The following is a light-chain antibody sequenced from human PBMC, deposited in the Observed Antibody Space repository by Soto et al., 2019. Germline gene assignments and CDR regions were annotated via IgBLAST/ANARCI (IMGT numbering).Light chain of an antibody. J-gene: IGKJ5*01. V-gene: IGKV3-20*01. CDR1: QSVNNNY. CDR2: GAF. Sequence: ESLLTQSPGTLSLSPGERATLSCRASQSVNNNYLAWYQQKPGQAPRLLIYGAFRRATGIPDRFSGSGSGTDFTLTISRLEPEDCAVFYCQQYGSSHTFGQGTRLEIK. CDR3: QQYGSSHT.